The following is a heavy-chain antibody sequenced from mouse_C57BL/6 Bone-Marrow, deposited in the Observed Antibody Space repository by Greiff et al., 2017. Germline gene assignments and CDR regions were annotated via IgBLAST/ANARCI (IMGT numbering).Heavy chain of an antibody. V-gene: IGHV1-7*01. D-gene: IGHD2-3*01. J-gene: IGHJ2*01. CDR2: INPSSGYT. CDR1: GYTFTSYW. CDR3: ARWLLRNSY. Sequence: QVQLQQSGAELAKPGASVKLSCKASGYTFTSYWMHWVKQRPVQGLEWIGYINPSSGYTKYKQKFKDKATLTADKSSSTAYMQLSSLTYEYSAVYYCARWLLRNSYWGQGTTLTVSS.